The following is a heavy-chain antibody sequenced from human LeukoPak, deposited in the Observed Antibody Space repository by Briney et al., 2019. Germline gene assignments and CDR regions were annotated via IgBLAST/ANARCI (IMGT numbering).Heavy chain of an antibody. J-gene: IGHJ4*02. CDR2: IRYDGSNK. D-gene: IGHD3-16*02. CDR3: VRDRGISFYFDY. V-gene: IGHV3-30*02. Sequence: GGSLRLSCAASGFTFSSYGMHWVRQAPGKGLEWVAFIRYDGSNKYYADSVKGRFTISRDNSKNSLDLQMNSLRADDTAVYYCVRDRGISFYFDYWGQGTLVTVSS. CDR1: GFTFSSYG.